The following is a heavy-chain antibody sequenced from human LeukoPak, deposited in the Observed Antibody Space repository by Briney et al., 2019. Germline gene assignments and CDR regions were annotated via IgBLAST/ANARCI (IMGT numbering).Heavy chain of an antibody. V-gene: IGHV3-48*02. CDR2: ISSSTNTI. J-gene: IGHJ3*02. CDR3: ARGGYGANDDAFDI. CDR1: GFTFSSYS. D-gene: IGHD4-23*01. Sequence: GGSLRLSCAASGFTFSSYSMNWVRQAPGKGLEWVSYISSSTNTIYYADSVKGRFTISRDNAKNSLFLQVNSLRDEDTAVYYCARGGYGANDDAFDIWGQGTMVTVSS.